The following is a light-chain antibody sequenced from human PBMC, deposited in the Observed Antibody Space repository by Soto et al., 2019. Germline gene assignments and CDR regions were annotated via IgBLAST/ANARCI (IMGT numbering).Light chain of an antibody. J-gene: IGKJ1*01. CDR2: AAS. V-gene: IGKV3-20*01. CDR3: HQYATSPPWT. CDR1: QRVSSNY. Sequence: EIVLTQSPGTLSLSPGERATLSCRASQRVSSNYLAWYQQKPGQAPRLLIFAASNRATGIPDRFSGSGSGTDFRLTISRLEPEDFAVYYCHQYATSPPWTFGQGTKVEIK.